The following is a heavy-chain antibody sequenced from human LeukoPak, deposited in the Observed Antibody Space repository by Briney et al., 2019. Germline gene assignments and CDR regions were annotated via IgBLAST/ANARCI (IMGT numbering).Heavy chain of an antibody. CDR2: FYYSGNI. V-gene: IGHV4-39*01. CDR1: GDSISSSSYY. Sequence: PSETLSLTCTVSGDSISSSSYYWGWIRQPPGKGLEWIGNFYYSGNIYYNPSLRSRVTISVDTSKNQFSLKVNSVTAADTAVYYCARYIRTTATTSSLPGGGMDVWGQGTTVTVSS. CDR3: ARYIRTTATTSSLPGGGMDV. J-gene: IGHJ6*02. D-gene: IGHD1-1*01.